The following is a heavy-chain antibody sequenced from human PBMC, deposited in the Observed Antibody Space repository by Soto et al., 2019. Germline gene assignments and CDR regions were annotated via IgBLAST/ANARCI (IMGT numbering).Heavy chain of an antibody. Sequence: EVHLVESGGGLVKPGGSLRLSCAASGFTFRSFTMNWVRQAPGKGLEWVSTISSNSAYIYYTDALRGRFTISRGNAKNSLHLQMNSLRAEDTAVYYCTRDASRDSSARGWFDPWGPGTLVTVSS. J-gene: IGHJ5*02. V-gene: IGHV3-21*01. CDR2: ISSNSAYI. CDR3: TRDASRDSSARGWFDP. CDR1: GFTFRSFT. D-gene: IGHD6-13*01.